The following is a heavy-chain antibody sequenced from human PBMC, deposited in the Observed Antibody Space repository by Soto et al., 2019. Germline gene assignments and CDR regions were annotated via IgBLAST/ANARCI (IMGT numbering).Heavy chain of an antibody. CDR3: ANRGYSSSWRVVLLDY. Sequence: EVQLLESGGGLVQPGGSLRLSCAASGFTFSSYAMSWVRQAPGKGLEWVSAISGSGGSTYYEDSVKGRFTISRDNSKNTRYLQMNSLRAEDTAVYYCANRGYSSSWRVVLLDYWGQGTLVTVSS. V-gene: IGHV3-23*01. CDR1: GFTFSSYA. D-gene: IGHD6-13*01. CDR2: ISGSGGST. J-gene: IGHJ4*02.